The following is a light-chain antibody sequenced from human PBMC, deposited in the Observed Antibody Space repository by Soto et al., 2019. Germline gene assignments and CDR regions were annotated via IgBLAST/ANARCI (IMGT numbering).Light chain of an antibody. CDR3: QQYNNWPLT. Sequence: ILLTQSPATLSLSPGERATISCRASQSVSSNLAWYKQKPGQAPRLLIYGASTRATGIPARFSGSGSGTEFTLTISSPQSEDFAVYYCQQYNNWPLTFGQGTRLEI. CDR1: QSVSSN. CDR2: GAS. J-gene: IGKJ5*01. V-gene: IGKV3-15*01.